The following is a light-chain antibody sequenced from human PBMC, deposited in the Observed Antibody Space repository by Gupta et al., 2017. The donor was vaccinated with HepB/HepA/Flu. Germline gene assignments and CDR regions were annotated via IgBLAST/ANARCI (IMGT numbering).Light chain of an antibody. CDR1: QSISSY. CDR3: QQNYSNPQWT. Sequence: DIEMTQSASPLSASVGDRVTIPCRASQSISSYLKWYQQKPGKAPKHLIYAASSLQSGVTSRFSGSGSGTDFTLTISSRQQEDFATYYCQQNYSNPQWTFGQGTKVEIK. V-gene: IGKV1-39*01. J-gene: IGKJ1*01. CDR2: AAS.